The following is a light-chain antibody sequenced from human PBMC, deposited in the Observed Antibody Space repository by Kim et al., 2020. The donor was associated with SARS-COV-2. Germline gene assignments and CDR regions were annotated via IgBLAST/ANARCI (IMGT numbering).Light chain of an antibody. CDR1: QDIKSF. J-gene: IGKJ5*01. CDR2: DAS. Sequence: DIQMTQSPASLSASVGDRVTITCQESQDIKSFINWYQQTPGKAPKLLIYDASNLETGVPSRFSGSGSGTDFTFTISSLQPEDIATYYCQQHDNLPMTFGQGTRLEIK. V-gene: IGKV1-33*01. CDR3: QQHDNLPMT.